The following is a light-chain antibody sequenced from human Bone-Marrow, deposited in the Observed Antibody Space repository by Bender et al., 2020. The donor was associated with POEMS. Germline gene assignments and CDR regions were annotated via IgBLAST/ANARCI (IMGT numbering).Light chain of an antibody. J-gene: IGLJ3*02. CDR2: QQT. CDR3: QSTDSSGTYWV. CDR1: ALPKQY. Sequence: SYKLTQPPSVSVSPGQTARVTCSGDALPKQYAHWYQQKPGQAPVLLIYQQTERPSGIPERFSGSSSGTTVTLTISGVQAEDEADYYCQSTDSSGTYWVFGGGTKLTVL. V-gene: IGLV3-25*03.